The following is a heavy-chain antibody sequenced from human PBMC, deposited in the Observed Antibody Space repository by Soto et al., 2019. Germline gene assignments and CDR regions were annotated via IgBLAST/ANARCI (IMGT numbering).Heavy chain of an antibody. CDR2: IKQDGSEK. CDR1: GFTFSSFW. J-gene: IGHJ4*02. D-gene: IGHD1-7*01. Sequence: EVQLVESGGGLVQPGGSLRLSCAASGFTFSSFWMSWVRQAPGKGLEWVANIKQDGSEKYYVDSVKGRFTISRDNPKNSLSLQMNSLRAEDTAVYYCAREPLELPLMDYWGQGTLVTVSS. V-gene: IGHV3-7*03. CDR3: AREPLELPLMDY.